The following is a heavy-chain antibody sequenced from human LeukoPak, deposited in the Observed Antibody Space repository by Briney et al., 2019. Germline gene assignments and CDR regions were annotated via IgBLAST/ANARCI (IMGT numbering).Heavy chain of an antibody. CDR2: IFYSGGT. Sequence: TSETLSLTCTVSGDSIASGYYYWTWIRQHPGKGLEWIGYIFYSGGTYYNPSLKSRVTMPVDTSNNQFSLKLSSVTAADTAVYYCARGQPCSGREFDYWGQGTLVTVSS. CDR1: GDSIASGYYY. V-gene: IGHV4-31*03. CDR3: ARGQPCSGREFDY. J-gene: IGHJ4*02. D-gene: IGHD1-26*01.